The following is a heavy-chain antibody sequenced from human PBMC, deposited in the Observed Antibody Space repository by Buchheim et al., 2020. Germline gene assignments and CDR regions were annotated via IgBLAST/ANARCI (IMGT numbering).Heavy chain of an antibody. Sequence: QVQLAESGGGVVQPGRSLRLSCAASGFIFNAYGMHWVRQAPGKGLEWVALISYDGTNKYHADSVKGRFTISSDNSKNTLYLQMNSLRAEDTAVYYCAKDLGQLYYFEYWGQGIL. V-gene: IGHV3-30*18. D-gene: IGHD6-6*01. CDR2: ISYDGTNK. CDR3: AKDLGQLYYFEY. J-gene: IGHJ4*02. CDR1: GFIFNAYG.